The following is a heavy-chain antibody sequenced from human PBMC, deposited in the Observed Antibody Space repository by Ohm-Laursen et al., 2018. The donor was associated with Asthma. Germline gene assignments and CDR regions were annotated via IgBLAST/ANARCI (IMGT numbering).Heavy chain of an antibody. V-gene: IGHV3-23*01. CDR1: GFTFSSYA. J-gene: IGHJ4*02. Sequence: SLRLSCTASGFTFSSYAMSWVRQAPGKGLEWVSAISGSGGSTYYADSVKGRFTISRVNSKNTPYLQMNSLRAEDTAVYYCANARGYSYGSLDYWGQGTLVTVSS. CDR3: ANARGYSYGSLDY. CDR2: ISGSGGST. D-gene: IGHD5-18*01.